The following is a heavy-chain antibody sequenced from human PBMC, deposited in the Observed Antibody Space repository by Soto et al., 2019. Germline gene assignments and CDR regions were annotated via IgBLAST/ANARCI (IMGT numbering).Heavy chain of an antibody. J-gene: IGHJ4*02. D-gene: IGHD3-10*01. CDR1: GFTFSSYG. V-gene: IGHV3-33*01. CDR3: ARDLRITMLRGPSPGY. Sequence: PGGSLRLSCAASGFTFSSYGMHWVRQAPGKGLEWVALIWHDGGNKYYADSVKGRFTISRDNSKNTLYLQMNSLRAEDTAVYYCARDLRITMLRGPSPGYWGQGTLVTVSS. CDR2: IWHDGGNK.